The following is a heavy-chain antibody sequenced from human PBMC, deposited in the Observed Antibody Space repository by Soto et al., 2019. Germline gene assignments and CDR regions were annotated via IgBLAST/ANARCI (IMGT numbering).Heavy chain of an antibody. CDR3: ARSDSRGDVAY. CDR2: SRNRANSHST. CDR1: GFTFSDYY. Sequence: GGSLRLSCAASGFTFSDYYMDWVRQAPGTGLEWVVRSRNRANSHSTEYAASVKGRFTVSRDDSKNSVYLQMNSLTIDDTAVYHCARSDSRGDVAYWGQGTQVTVCS. V-gene: IGHV3-72*01. J-gene: IGHJ4*02. D-gene: IGHD2-21*01.